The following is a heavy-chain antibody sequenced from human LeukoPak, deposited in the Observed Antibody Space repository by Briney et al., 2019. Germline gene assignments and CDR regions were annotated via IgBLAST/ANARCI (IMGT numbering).Heavy chain of an antibody. D-gene: IGHD3-3*01. J-gene: IGHJ3*02. Sequence: GGSLRLSCAASGFTFSSYWMSWVRQAPGKGLEWVANIKQDGSEKYYVDSAKGRFTISRDNAKNSLYLQMNSLRAEDTAVYYCAREYDFWSGESFLDIWGQGTMVTVSS. V-gene: IGHV3-7*01. CDR3: AREYDFWSGESFLDI. CDR1: GFTFSSYW. CDR2: IKQDGSEK.